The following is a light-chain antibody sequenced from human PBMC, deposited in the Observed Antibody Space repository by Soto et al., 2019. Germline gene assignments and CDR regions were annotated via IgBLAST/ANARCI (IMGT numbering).Light chain of an antibody. CDR2: GAS. Sequence: EIVLTQSPGTLSLSPGERATLSCRASQSVSSSYLAWYQQKPGQAPRLLIYGASGRATGIPDRFSGSGSGTDFTLTISRLEGGELGVDRCSQYGGPVSPVGGGTKVDIK. CDR1: QSVSSSY. J-gene: IGKJ4*01. V-gene: IGKV3-20*01. CDR3: SQYGGPVSP.